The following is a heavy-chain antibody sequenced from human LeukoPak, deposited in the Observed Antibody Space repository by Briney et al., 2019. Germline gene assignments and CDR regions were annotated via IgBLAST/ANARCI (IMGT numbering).Heavy chain of an antibody. CDR1: GGSISSGSYY. CDR2: IYTSGST. CDR3: ARVVGDYYGSGSYRTNYYFDY. J-gene: IGHJ4*02. D-gene: IGHD3-10*01. Sequence: PSETLSLTCTVSGGSISSGSYYWSWIRQPAGKGLEWIGRIYTSGSTNYNPSLKSRVTISVDTSKNQFSLKLSSVTAADTAVYYCARVVGDYYGSGSYRTNYYFDYWGQGTLVTVSS. V-gene: IGHV4-61*02.